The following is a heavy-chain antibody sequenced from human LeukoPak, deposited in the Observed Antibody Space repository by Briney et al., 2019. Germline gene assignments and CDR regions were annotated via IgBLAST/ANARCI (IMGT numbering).Heavy chain of an antibody. D-gene: IGHD3-16*02. CDR1: GGSFSGYY. Sequence: PSETLSLTCAVYGGSFSGYYWSWIRQPPGKGLQWIVEITPTGGAKYSPPLKSRVTISVDTSKNQFSLRLRSVTAADTAMYYCARTAFGGHIVAQDYWGQGTLVSVSS. J-gene: IGHJ4*02. CDR3: ARTAFGGHIVAQDY. CDR2: ITPTGGA. V-gene: IGHV4-34*01.